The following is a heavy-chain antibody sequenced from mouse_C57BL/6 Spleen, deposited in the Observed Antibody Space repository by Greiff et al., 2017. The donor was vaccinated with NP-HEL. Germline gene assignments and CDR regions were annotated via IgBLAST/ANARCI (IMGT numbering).Heavy chain of an antibody. V-gene: IGHV1-55*01. J-gene: IGHJ4*01. CDR3: ARGDYDYDEESLYMDY. CDR1: GYTFTSYW. D-gene: IGHD2-4*01. Sequence: QVQLQQPGAELVKPGASVKMSCKASGYTFTSYWITWVKQRPGQGLEWIGDIYPGSGSTNYNEKFKSKATLTVDTSSSTAYMQLSSLTSEDSAVYYCARGDYDYDEESLYMDYWGQGTSVTVSS. CDR2: IYPGSGST.